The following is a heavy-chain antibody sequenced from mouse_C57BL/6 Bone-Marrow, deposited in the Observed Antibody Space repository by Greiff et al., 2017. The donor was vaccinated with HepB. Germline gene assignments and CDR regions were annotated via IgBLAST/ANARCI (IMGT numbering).Heavy chain of an antibody. V-gene: IGHV14-1*01. J-gene: IGHJ1*03. CDR2: IDPEDGDT. CDR3: TVYYGSNPWYFDV. Sequence: DVKLQESGAELVRPGASVKLSCTASGFNIKDYYMHWVKQRPEQGLEWIGRIDPEDGDTEYAPKFQGKATMTADTSSNTAYLQLSSLTSEDTAVYYCTVYYGSNPWYFDVWGTGTTVTVSS. CDR1: GFNIKDYY. D-gene: IGHD1-1*01.